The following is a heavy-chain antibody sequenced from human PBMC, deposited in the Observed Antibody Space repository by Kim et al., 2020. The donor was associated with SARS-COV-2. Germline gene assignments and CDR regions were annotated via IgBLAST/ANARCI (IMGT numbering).Heavy chain of an antibody. J-gene: IGHJ5*02. CDR2: ISSSVSTI. Sequence: GGSLRLSCAASGFTFSSYEMNWVRQAPGKGLEWVSYISSSVSTIYYADSVKGRFTISRDNAKNSLYLQMNSLRAEDTAVYYCARDFPILWFGEKNWFDPWGQGTLVTVSS. D-gene: IGHD3-10*01. CDR3: ARDFPILWFGEKNWFDP. CDR1: GFTFSSYE. V-gene: IGHV3-48*03.